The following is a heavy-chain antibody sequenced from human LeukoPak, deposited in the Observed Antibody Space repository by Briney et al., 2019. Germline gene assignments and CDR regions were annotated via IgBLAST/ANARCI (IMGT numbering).Heavy chain of an antibody. V-gene: IGHV1-24*01. CDR3: ATVAYVWGSYRARQGWFDP. D-gene: IGHD3-16*02. CDR1: GYTLTELS. Sequence: ASVKVSCKVSGYTLTELSMHWVRQAPGKGLEWMGGFDPEDGETIYAQKFQGRVTMTEDTSTDTAYMELSSLRSEDTAVYYRATVAYVWGSYRARQGWFDPWGQGTLVTVSS. J-gene: IGHJ5*02. CDR2: FDPEDGET.